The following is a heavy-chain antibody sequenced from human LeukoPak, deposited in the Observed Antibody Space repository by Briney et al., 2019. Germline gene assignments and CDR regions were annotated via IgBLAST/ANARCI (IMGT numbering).Heavy chain of an antibody. J-gene: IGHJ3*02. CDR1: GGSISSYY. Sequence: PSETLSLTCTVSGGSISSYYWSWIRQPAGKGLEWIGRIYTSGSTNYNPSLKSRVTMSVDTSKNQFSLKLSSVTAADTAVYYCARDRFDYDFWSGYSTADDAFDIWGQGTMVTVSS. D-gene: IGHD3-3*01. V-gene: IGHV4-4*07. CDR2: IYTSGST. CDR3: ARDRFDYDFWSGYSTADDAFDI.